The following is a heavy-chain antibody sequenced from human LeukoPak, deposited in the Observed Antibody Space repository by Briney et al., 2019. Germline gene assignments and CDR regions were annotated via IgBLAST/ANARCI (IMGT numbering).Heavy chain of an antibody. CDR3: ARHERGATMVHVLDI. V-gene: IGHV4-59*08. Sequence: SQTLSLTCTLSGGSPSMYSSGWVRQSPGKGLEWIGYIYYSGSTTYNPSLKSRVTILVDPSKNKFSLKLSPLNPADPAVYTWARHERGATMVHVLDIWGQGTMVTVSS. CDR2: IYYSGST. CDR1: GGSPSMYS. J-gene: IGHJ3*02. D-gene: IGHD3-10*02.